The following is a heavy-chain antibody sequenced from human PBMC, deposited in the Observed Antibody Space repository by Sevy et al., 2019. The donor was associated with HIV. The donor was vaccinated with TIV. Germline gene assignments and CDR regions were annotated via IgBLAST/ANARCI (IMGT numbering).Heavy chain of an antibody. CDR1: GYTFNTYD. CDR3: AGNKYATGDFDY. V-gene: IGHV1-8*01. J-gene: IGHJ4*02. Sequence: ASVKVSCKASGYTFNTYDINWVRQAPGQGLEWVGWMTPNSGDTGYAQNFQGRVTLTRDTSTNTAYMVLISLSSDDTAVYYCAGNKYATGDFDYWGQGTLVTVSS. D-gene: IGHD2-21*01. CDR2: MTPNSGDT.